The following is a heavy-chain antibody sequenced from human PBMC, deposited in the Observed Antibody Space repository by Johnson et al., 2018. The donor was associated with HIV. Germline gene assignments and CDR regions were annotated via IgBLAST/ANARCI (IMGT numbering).Heavy chain of an antibody. CDR1: GFTLSRYD. CDR3: AKDLASYSSFWPPAFDV. Sequence: QVQLVESGGGVAQPGRSLRLSCAATGFTLSRYDMHWVRQAPGKGLEWVAIIWYDGSNKYYGDSVQGRFTISRDTSKNTLYLQMNSLRAEDTAVYYCAKDLASYSSFWPPAFDVWGQGTMVTVSS. D-gene: IGHD6-6*01. CDR2: IWYDGSNK. J-gene: IGHJ3*01. V-gene: IGHV3-33*06.